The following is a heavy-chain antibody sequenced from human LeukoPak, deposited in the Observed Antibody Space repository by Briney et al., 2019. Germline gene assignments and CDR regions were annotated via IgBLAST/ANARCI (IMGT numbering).Heavy chain of an antibody. CDR2: MTPNSVNT. CDR3: ARGTGHFDY. Sequence: GASVKVSCKASGYTFTSYDINWVRQATGQELDWMGWMTPNSVNTGYEKKFQGKVTITRNTSISTAYMEMSSLRSEDTAVYYCARGTGHFDYWGQGTLVTVSS. CDR1: GYTFTSYD. D-gene: IGHD1-14*01. J-gene: IGHJ4*02. V-gene: IGHV1-8*01.